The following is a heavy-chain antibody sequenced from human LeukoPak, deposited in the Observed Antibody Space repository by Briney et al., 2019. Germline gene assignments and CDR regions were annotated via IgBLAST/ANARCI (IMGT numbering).Heavy chain of an antibody. CDR1: GFSFSEHS. Sequence: GGSLRLSCEASGFSFSEHSMGWVRLAPGKGLEWVSSISGSSRFVFYVDSVKGRFTVSRDNAKNLVFLQMHGLRADDTAVYYCVTGDIADDTWGSHLDAFVIWGQGTMVTASS. J-gene: IGHJ3*02. CDR2: ISGSSRFV. D-gene: IGHD3-16*01. V-gene: IGHV3-21*01. CDR3: VTGDIADDTWGSHLDAFVI.